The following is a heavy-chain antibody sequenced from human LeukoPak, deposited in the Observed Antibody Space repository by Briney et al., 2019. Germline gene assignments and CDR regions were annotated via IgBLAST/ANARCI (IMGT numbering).Heavy chain of an antibody. Sequence: SETLSLTCTVSGGSISSYYWSWIRPPPGKGLEWNGYIHYSGSTNYNPSLKSRVTISVDTSKNQFSLRLSSVTAADTALYYCARHAAFADYQSHLTHFDYWGQGTLVTVSS. D-gene: IGHD4/OR15-4a*01. V-gene: IGHV4-59*08. J-gene: IGHJ4*02. CDR2: IHYSGST. CDR3: ARHAAFADYQSHLTHFDY. CDR1: GGSISSYY.